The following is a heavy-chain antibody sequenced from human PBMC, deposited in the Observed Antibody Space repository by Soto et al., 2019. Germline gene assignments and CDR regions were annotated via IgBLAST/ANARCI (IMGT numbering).Heavy chain of an antibody. CDR1: GFTFSSYS. D-gene: IGHD2-15*01. CDR3: AREGKDIVVVVAATPVYYMDV. J-gene: IGHJ6*03. Sequence: GGSLRLSCAASGFTFSSYSMNWVRQAPGKGLEWVSSISSSSSYIYYADSVKGRFTISRDNAKNSLYLQMNSLRAEDTAVYYCAREGKDIVVVVAATPVYYMDVWGKGTTVTVSS. V-gene: IGHV3-21*01. CDR2: ISSSSSYI.